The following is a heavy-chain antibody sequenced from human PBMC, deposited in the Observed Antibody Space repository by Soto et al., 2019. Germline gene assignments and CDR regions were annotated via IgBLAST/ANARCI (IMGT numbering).Heavy chain of an antibody. D-gene: IGHD6-6*01. Sequence: QVQLVQSGAEVKKPGASVKVSCKASGYTFTGNYMHWVRRAPGQGLEWMGWINPNSGCTNYAQKFEGRVTVTRDTSISTAYMELSRLRSDDTAVYYCARDGDSSSPFDIWGQGTMVSVSS. V-gene: IGHV1-2*02. CDR3: ARDGDSSSPFDI. CDR1: GYTFTGNY. CDR2: INPNSGCT. J-gene: IGHJ3*02.